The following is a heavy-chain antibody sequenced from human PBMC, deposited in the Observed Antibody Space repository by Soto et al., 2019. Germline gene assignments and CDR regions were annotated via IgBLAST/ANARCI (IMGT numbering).Heavy chain of an antibody. Sequence: GGSLRLSCAAFGLTFSSSSMYGVRQAPGKELKWVSSISSSSSYIYYADSVKGRFTISKDNAKNSLYLQMNSLRAEDTAAYYCARDRDSSSPYGMDVWGQGTTVTVSS. CDR2: ISSSSSYI. CDR3: ARDRDSSSPYGMDV. J-gene: IGHJ6*02. D-gene: IGHD6-13*01. V-gene: IGHV3-21*01. CDR1: GLTFSSSS.